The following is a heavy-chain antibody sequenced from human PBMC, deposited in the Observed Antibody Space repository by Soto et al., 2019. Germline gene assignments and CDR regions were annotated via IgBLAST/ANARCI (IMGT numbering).Heavy chain of an antibody. V-gene: IGHV3-23*01. CDR3: AKAVGGSYPYYYYGMDV. CDR2: ISGSGGST. D-gene: IGHD1-26*01. Sequence: GSLRLSCAASGFTFSSYAMSWVRQAPGKGLEWVSAISGSGGSTYYADSVKGRFTISRDNSKNTLYPQMNSLRAEDTAVYYCAKAVGGSYPYYYYGMDVWGQGTTVTVSS. J-gene: IGHJ6*02. CDR1: GFTFSSYA.